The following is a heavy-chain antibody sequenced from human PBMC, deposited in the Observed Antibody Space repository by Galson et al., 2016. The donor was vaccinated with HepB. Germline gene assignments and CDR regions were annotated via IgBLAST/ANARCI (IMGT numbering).Heavy chain of an antibody. CDR1: GFIFSDYS. Sequence: LRLSCAASGFIFSDYSMYWVRQAPGKGLLWVSRIIDGDGSITNYADSVKGRFTISRDNAKNTLYLQMNSLRAEDTGVYYCSRGSDFWGQGTLVTVSS. CDR2: IIDGDGSIT. J-gene: IGHJ4*02. CDR3: SRGSDF. V-gene: IGHV3-74*01.